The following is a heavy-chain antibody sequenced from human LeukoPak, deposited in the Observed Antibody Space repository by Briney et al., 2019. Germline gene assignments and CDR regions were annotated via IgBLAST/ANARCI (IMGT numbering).Heavy chain of an antibody. J-gene: IGHJ4*02. CDR1: GFTFRSYW. V-gene: IGHV3-7*05. CDR3: ARVAGSKSIDS. Sequence: GGSLRLSCAASGFTFRSYWMSWVRQAPGKGLEWVANIKEDGSEKYYVDSVKGRFTISRDNAKNSLYLQMDSLRAEDTAVYYCARVAGSKSIDSWGQGTLVTVSS. D-gene: IGHD2-15*01. CDR2: IKEDGSEK.